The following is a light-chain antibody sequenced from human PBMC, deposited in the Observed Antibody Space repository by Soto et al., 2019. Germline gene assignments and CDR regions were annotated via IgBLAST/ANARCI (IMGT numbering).Light chain of an antibody. CDR3: QQRSDWPVT. CDR1: QSVRTS. J-gene: IGKJ3*01. V-gene: IGKV3-11*01. CDR2: DSS. Sequence: EIVLTQSPATLSLSPGETATLSCRASQSVRTSLAWYQQKPDQAPRLLIYDSSNRAPGIPARFSGSGSGTDFTLPISRLEPEDFAVYYCQQRSDWPVTFGPGTKVDNK.